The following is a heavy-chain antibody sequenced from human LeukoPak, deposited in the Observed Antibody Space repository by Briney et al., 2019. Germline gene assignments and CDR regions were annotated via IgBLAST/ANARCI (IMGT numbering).Heavy chain of an antibody. J-gene: IGHJ4*02. CDR1: GFTFSTYG. CDR3: AKLRTGGLRGGSFDY. V-gene: IGHV3-23*01. Sequence: GGTLRLSCATSGFTFSTYGMSWVRQAPGKGLEWVSGISGSGRSTYYADSVKGRFTVSRDNSKDTLYLQMSSLRAEDMAVYYCAKLRTGGLRGGSFDYWGQGTLVTVSS. CDR2: ISGSGRST. D-gene: IGHD3-16*01.